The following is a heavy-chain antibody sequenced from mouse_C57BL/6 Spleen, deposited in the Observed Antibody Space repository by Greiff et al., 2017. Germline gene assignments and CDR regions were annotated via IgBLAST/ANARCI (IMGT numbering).Heavy chain of an antibody. Sequence: EVKVVESEGGLVQPGSSMKLSCTASGFTFSDYYMAWVRQVPEKGLEWVANINYDGSSTYYLDSLKSRFIISRDNAKNILYLQMSSLKSEDTATYYCARERGTGGAMDYWGQGTSVTVSS. V-gene: IGHV5-16*01. CDR1: GFTFSDYY. CDR3: ARERGTGGAMDY. CDR2: INYDGSST. J-gene: IGHJ4*01. D-gene: IGHD3-3*01.